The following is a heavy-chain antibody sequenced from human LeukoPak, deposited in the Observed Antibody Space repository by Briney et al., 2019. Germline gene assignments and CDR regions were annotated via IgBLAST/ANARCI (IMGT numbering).Heavy chain of an antibody. V-gene: IGHV4-34*01. D-gene: IGHD6-13*01. Sequence: SETLSLTCAVYGGSFSGYYWSWIRQPPGKGLEWIGEINHSGSTNYNPSLKSRVTISVDTSKNQFSLKLSSVTAADTAVYYCARGEGSIAAAGKPPFDYWGQGTLITVSS. CDR3: ARGEGSIAAAGKPPFDY. J-gene: IGHJ4*02. CDR2: INHSGST. CDR1: GGSFSGYY.